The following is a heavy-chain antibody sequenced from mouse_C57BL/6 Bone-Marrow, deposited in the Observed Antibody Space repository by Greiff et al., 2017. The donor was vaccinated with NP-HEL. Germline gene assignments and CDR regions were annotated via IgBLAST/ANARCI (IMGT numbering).Heavy chain of an antibody. CDR1: GYAFSSSW. Sequence: LVESGPELVKPGASVKISCKASGYAFSSSWMNWVKQRPGKGLEWIGRIYPGDGDTNYNGKFKGKATLTADKSSSTAYMQLSSLTSEDSAVYFCARSSSGYEDYWGQGTTLTVSS. CDR3: ARSSSGYEDY. D-gene: IGHD3-2*02. CDR2: IYPGDGDT. J-gene: IGHJ2*01. V-gene: IGHV1-82*01.